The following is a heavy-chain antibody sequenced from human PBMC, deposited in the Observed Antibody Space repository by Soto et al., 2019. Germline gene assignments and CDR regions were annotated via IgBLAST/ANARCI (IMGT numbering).Heavy chain of an antibody. V-gene: IGHV4-30-4*01. J-gene: IGHJ6*02. CDR1: GCAISSGGYD. Sequence: LSLLCRDWGCAISSGGYDWSWIRQPREKGLEWIGYIYYSGSTYYNPSLKSRVTISVDTSKNQFSLKLSSVTAADTAVYYCASHMVRGVISYYYGMDVWGQGTTVTVSS. CDR2: IYYSGST. D-gene: IGHD3-10*01. CDR3: ASHMVRGVISYYYGMDV.